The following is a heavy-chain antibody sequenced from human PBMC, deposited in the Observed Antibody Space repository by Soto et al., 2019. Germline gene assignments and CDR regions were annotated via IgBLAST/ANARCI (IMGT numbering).Heavy chain of an antibody. CDR1: GYTFTSYD. CDR2: MNPNSGNT. CDR3: ARVRVHYYGSGSYYYRFDY. D-gene: IGHD3-10*01. J-gene: IGHJ4*02. V-gene: IGHV1-8*01. Sequence: ASVKVSCKASGYTFTSYDINWVRQATGQGLEWMGWMNPNSGNTGYAQKFQGRVTMTGDTSISTAYMELSSLRSEDTAVYYCARVRVHYYGSGSYYYRFDYWGQGTLVTVSS.